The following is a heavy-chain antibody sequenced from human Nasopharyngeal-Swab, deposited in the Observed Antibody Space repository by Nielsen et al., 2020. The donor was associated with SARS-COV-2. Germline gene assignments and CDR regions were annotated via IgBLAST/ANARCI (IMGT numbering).Heavy chain of an antibody. CDR3: ARDQGSSWYTYYYYYGMDV. CDR2: ISYDGSKK. J-gene: IGHJ6*02. Sequence: GGSLRLSCAASGFTFSSYAMHWVRQAPGKGLEWVAVISYDGSKKYYADSVKDRFTIPRDKSKNTLYLQMNSLRAEDTAVYYCARDQGSSWYTYYYYYGMDVWGQGTTVTVSS. V-gene: IGHV3-30-3*01. D-gene: IGHD6-13*01. CDR1: GFTFSSYA.